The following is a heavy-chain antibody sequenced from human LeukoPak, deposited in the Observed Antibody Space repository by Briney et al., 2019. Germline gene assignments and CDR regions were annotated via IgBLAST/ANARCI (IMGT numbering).Heavy chain of an antibody. V-gene: IGHV4-30-4*07. CDR1: GGSISSGGYS. CDR3: ARAHLRQQLETPYFDY. J-gene: IGHJ4*02. Sequence: SETLSLTCAVSGGSISSGGYSWSWIRQPPGKGLEWIGYIYYSGSTYYNPSLKSRVTISVDTSKNQFSLKLSSVTAADTAVYYCARAHLRQQLETPYFDYWGQGTLVTVSS. CDR2: IYYSGST. D-gene: IGHD6-13*01.